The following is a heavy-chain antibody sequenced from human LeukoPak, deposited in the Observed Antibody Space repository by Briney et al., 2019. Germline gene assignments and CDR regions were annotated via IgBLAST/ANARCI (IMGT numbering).Heavy chain of an antibody. D-gene: IGHD4-23*01. CDR3: AREARWMGPVVDY. V-gene: IGHV1-8*01. Sequence: ASVKVSCKASGYTLTSYDINWVRQATGQGLEWMGWMNPNSGNTGYAQKFQGRVTMTRNTSISTAYMELSSLRSEDTAVYYCAREARWMGPVVDYWGQGTLVTVSS. J-gene: IGHJ4*02. CDR1: GYTLTSYD. CDR2: MNPNSGNT.